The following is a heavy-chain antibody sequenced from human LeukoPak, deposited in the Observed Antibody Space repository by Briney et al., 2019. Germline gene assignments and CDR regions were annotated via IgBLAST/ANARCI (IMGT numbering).Heavy chain of an antibody. CDR3: ARGPGVYCSSTSCLKDTYNWFDP. CDR2: MNPNSGNT. J-gene: IGHJ5*02. Sequence: ASVKVSCKASGYTFTTYDVNWVRQATGQGLEWMGWMNPNSGNTGYAQKFQGRVTMTRNTSISTAYMELSSLRSEDTAVYYCARGPGVYCSSTSCLKDTYNWFDPWGQGTLVTVSS. V-gene: IGHV1-8*01. D-gene: IGHD2-2*01. CDR1: GYTFTTYD.